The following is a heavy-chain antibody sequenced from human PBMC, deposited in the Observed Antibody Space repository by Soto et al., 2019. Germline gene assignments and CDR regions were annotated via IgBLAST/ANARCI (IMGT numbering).Heavy chain of an antibody. CDR2: LSRSGNTI. Sequence: QAQLVESGGGLFQPGGSLRLSCAASGFTLGDYEMSWIRQAPGKGLEWGSFLSRSGNTIYYADSVKGRFSISRDNAKNSVVLQMKSLRVEDTAAYFCASSSGWYEADAFDIWGQGTVVTVSA. J-gene: IGHJ3*02. D-gene: IGHD6-19*01. CDR1: GFTLGDYE. CDR3: ASSSGWYEADAFDI. V-gene: IGHV3-11*01.